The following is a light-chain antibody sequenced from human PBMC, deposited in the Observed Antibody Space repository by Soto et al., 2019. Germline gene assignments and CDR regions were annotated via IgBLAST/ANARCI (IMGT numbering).Light chain of an antibody. CDR3: QQYNTHSWT. V-gene: IGKV1-5*01. CDR1: QTVNAW. CDR2: DAS. J-gene: IGKJ1*01. Sequence: DIQMTQSPSTLSASLGDRVTITCRASQTVNAWLAWYQHKPGKAPKPLIYDASILESGVPARFSGSGSGTEFILTISSLQPDDGGTYYCQQYNTHSWTFGQGTKVEIK.